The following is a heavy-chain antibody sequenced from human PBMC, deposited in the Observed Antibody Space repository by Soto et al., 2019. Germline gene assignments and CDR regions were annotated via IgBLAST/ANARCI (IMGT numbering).Heavy chain of an antibody. CDR3: ARDADILTGSDAFDI. CDR1: GFTLSDYY. V-gene: IGHV3-11*05. CDR2: ISSSRSYT. J-gene: IGHJ3*02. D-gene: IGHD3-9*01. Sequence: QVQLVESGGGLVKPGGSLRLSCAVSGFTLSDYYMSWIRQAPGKGLEWVSYISSSRSYTNYADSVKGRFTISRDNAKNSLYLQMNSLRVEDTAVYYCARDADILTGSDAFDIWGQGTMVNVSS.